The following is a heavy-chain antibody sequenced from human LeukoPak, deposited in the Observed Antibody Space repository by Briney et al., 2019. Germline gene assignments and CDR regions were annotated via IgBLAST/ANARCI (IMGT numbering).Heavy chain of an antibody. CDR3: ARDPAPTIFGVVIDY. D-gene: IGHD3-3*01. Sequence: PGGSLRLSCAASGFTFDDYAMHWVRQAPGKGLEWVSGISWNSGSIGYADSVKGRFTISRDNAKNSLYLQMNSLRAEDTAVYYCARDPAPTIFGVVIDYWGQGTLVTVSS. CDR1: GFTFDDYA. V-gene: IGHV3-9*01. J-gene: IGHJ4*02. CDR2: ISWNSGSI.